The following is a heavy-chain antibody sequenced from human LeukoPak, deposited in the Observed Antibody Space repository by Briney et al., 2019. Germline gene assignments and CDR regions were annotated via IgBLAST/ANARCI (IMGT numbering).Heavy chain of an antibody. J-gene: IGHJ4*02. V-gene: IGHV3-7*04. CDR2: IKQDGSEK. Sequence: PGGSLRLSCAASGFTFSTYWMTWVRQAPGKRLEWVANIKQDGSEKYYVDSLKGRFTISRDNAKNSLFLQMNSLRAEDTAVYYCARDLPTGYYISSGYYEYFLDYWGQGTLVTVSS. CDR3: ARDLPTGYYISSGYYEYFLDY. CDR1: GFTFSTYW. D-gene: IGHD3-22*01.